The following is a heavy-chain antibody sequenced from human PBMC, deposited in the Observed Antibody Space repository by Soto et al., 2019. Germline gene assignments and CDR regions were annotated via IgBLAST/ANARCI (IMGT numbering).Heavy chain of an antibody. CDR3: AGPPSYDSSGYYIGY. Sequence: ASVKVSCKASGYTFTSYDINWVRQATGQGLEWMGWMNPNSGNTGYAQKFQGRVTMTRNTSISTAYMELSSLRSEDTAVYYCAGPPSYDSSGYYIGYWGQGNLVTVSS. CDR1: GYTFTSYD. J-gene: IGHJ4*02. D-gene: IGHD3-22*01. CDR2: MNPNSGNT. V-gene: IGHV1-8*01.